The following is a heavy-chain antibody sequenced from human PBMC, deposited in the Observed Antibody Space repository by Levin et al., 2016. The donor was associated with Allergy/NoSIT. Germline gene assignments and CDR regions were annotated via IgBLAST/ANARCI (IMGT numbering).Heavy chain of an antibody. D-gene: IGHD6-13*01. CDR1: GFTFSSYG. J-gene: IGHJ6*02. V-gene: IGHV3-33*01. CDR2: IWYDGSNK. Sequence: GGSLRLSCAASGFTFSSYGMHWVRQAPGKGLEWVAVIWYDGSNKYYADSVKGRFTISRDNSKNTLYLQMNSLRAEDTAVYYCARDISSSSWYGDYYYGMDVWGQGTTVTVSS. CDR3: ARDISSSSWYGDYYYGMDV.